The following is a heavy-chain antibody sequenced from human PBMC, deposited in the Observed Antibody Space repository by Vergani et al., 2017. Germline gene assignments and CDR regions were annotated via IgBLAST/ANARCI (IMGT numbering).Heavy chain of an antibody. V-gene: IGHV3-73*02. CDR1: GFTFSGSA. J-gene: IGHJ4*02. CDR2: IRSKANSYAT. Sequence: EVQLVESGGGLVQPGGSLKLSCAASGFTFSGSAMHWVRQASGKGLEWVGRIRSKANSYATAYAASVKGRFTISRDDSKNTAYLQMNSLKTEDTAVYYCTLGPGNRGFDYWGQGTLVTVSS. CDR3: TLGPGNRGFDY. D-gene: IGHD1-14*01.